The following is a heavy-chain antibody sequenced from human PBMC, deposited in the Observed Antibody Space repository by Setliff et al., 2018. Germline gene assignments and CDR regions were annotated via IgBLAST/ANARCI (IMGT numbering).Heavy chain of an antibody. Sequence: KPSETLSLTCAVYGGSFSCYYWSWIRQPPGKGLEWIGEINHSGSTNYNPSLKSRVTISVDTSKNQFSLKLSSVTAADTAVYYCARRGRGSSWFNTLFDYWGQGTLVTVSS. D-gene: IGHD6-13*01. CDR1: GGSFSCYY. CDR3: ARRGRGSSWFNTLFDY. CDR2: INHSGST. J-gene: IGHJ4*02. V-gene: IGHV4-34*01.